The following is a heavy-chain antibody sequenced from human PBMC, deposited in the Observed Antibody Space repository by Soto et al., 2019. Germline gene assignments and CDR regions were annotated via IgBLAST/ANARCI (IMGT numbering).Heavy chain of an antibody. Sequence: PGESLKISCAASGFRFRTRAMSWVRQAPGKGLEWVASIRPGGDSTYYADSVKGRFAVSRDNSNVTLYLQMDSLRVEDTAIYYCTTHEEGAPRAGGFDSWGQGTLVTVSS. D-gene: IGHD1-26*01. V-gene: IGHV3-23*01. CDR1: GFRFRTRA. CDR3: TTHEEGAPRAGGFDS. J-gene: IGHJ5*01. CDR2: IRPGGDST.